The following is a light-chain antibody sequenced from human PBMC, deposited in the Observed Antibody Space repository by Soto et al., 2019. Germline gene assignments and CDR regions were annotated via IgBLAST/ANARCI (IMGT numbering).Light chain of an antibody. CDR3: NSYTTSYTYI. Sequence: QSALTQPASVSGSPGQSITISCTGTSTDVGAYNYVSWYQQHPGKAPKLVIYGVSNRPSGVSNRFSGSKSGNTASLTISGLQAEDDADYYCNSYTTSYTYIFGTGSKVTVL. J-gene: IGLJ1*01. CDR2: GVS. V-gene: IGLV2-14*01. CDR1: STDVGAYNY.